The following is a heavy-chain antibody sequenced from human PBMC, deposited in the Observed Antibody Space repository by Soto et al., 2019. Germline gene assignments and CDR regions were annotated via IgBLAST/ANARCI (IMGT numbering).Heavy chain of an antibody. Sequence: EVQLVESGGALVRLGGSLGPSFAPLEFPSRSYWSTWVGQAQGKGRGWVSRLKSDGGGTTYADSVKGRLTISRDNAKNTLYLQMNSLRVEDTAVYYCVRGDGDYYDGNGYLGRHWGQGTLVSVSS. J-gene: IGHJ4*02. CDR3: VRGDGDYYDGNGYLGRH. D-gene: IGHD3-22*01. CDR1: EFPSRSYW. CDR2: LKSDGGGT. V-gene: IGHV3-74*01.